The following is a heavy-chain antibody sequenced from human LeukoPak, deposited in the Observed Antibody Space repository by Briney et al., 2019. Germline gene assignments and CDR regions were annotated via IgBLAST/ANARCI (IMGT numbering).Heavy chain of an antibody. CDR2: IYPGDSNT. CDR1: GYSFTNYW. V-gene: IGHV5-51*01. CDR3: VSLWGDTLTGYYSIYYYGMDV. J-gene: IGHJ6*02. D-gene: IGHD3-9*01. Sequence: GESLKISCKGSGYSFTNYWIGWVRQMPGRGLEWMGIIYPGDSNTRYSPSFQGQVTISADKSISTAYLQWNSLKASDTAMFYCVSLWGDTLTGYYSIYYYGMDVWGQGTTVTVSS.